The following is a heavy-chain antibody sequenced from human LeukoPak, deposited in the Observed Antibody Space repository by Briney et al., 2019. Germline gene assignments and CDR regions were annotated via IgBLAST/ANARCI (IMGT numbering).Heavy chain of an antibody. CDR3: AREIFGVVISYRNTSY. Sequence: GGSLRLSCAAPGFTFSSYSMNWVRQAPGKGPEWVSSISSSSSYIYYADSVKGRFTISRDNAKNSLYLQMNSLRAEDTAVYYCAREIFGVVISYRNTSYWGQGTLVTVSS. D-gene: IGHD3-3*01. CDR2: ISSSSSYI. J-gene: IGHJ4*02. V-gene: IGHV3-21*01. CDR1: GFTFSSYS.